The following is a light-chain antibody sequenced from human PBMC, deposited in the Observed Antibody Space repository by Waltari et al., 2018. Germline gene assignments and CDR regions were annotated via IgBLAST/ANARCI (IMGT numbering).Light chain of an antibody. J-gene: IGKJ1*01. CDR3: QQSYGTPPT. Sequence: DIQITQSPSSLSASVGDRVTITCRASPSINRYLHWYQQKPGKAPKLLIYAASSLQSGVPSRFSVSGSGTDFTLTISSLQPEDFATYYCQQSYGTPPTFGQGTKVEIK. CDR2: AAS. CDR1: PSINRY. V-gene: IGKV1-39*01.